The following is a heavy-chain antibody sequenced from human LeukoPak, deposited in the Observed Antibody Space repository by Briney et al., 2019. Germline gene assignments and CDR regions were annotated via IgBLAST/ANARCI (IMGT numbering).Heavy chain of an antibody. Sequence: TGGSLRLSCAASGFTFSSYWMSWVRQAPGKGLEWVANIKQDGSEKYYVDSVKGRFTISRDNSKNTLYLQMNSLRAEDTAVYYRAKGGDYGGPRAFDIWGQGTMVTVSS. D-gene: IGHD4-23*01. CDR3: AKGGDYGGPRAFDI. V-gene: IGHV3-7*01. J-gene: IGHJ3*02. CDR1: GFTFSSYW. CDR2: IKQDGSEK.